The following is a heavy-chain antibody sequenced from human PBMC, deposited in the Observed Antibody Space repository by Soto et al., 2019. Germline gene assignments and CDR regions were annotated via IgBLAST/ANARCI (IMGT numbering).Heavy chain of an antibody. J-gene: IGHJ6*02. CDR2: IGAARDP. CDR1: GFTFSNFD. V-gene: IGHV3-13*05. D-gene: IGHD2-2*02. Sequence: GGFLRLSCATSGFTFSNFDMHWVRQVPGKGLEWVSAIGAARDPYYLGSVKGRFTISRENDKNSVYLQMNDLRAGDSAVYYCARAYTGRLPRRADYYYAMDVWGQGTTVTVSS. CDR3: ARAYTGRLPRRADYYYAMDV.